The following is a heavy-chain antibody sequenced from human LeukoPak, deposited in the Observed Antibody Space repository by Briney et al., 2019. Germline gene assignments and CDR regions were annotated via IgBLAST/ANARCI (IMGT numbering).Heavy chain of an antibody. V-gene: IGHV1-8*01. D-gene: IGHD3-22*01. CDR3: ARAYYDSSGYYYNLDYYYYMDV. J-gene: IGHJ6*03. CDR1: GYTLTSYD. CDR2: MNPNSGNT. Sequence: ASVKVSCKASGYTLTSYDINWVRQATGQGLEWMGWMNPNSGNTGYAQKFQGRVTMTRNTSISTAYMELSSLRSEDTAVYYCARAYYDSSGYYYNLDYYYYMDVWGKGTTVTISS.